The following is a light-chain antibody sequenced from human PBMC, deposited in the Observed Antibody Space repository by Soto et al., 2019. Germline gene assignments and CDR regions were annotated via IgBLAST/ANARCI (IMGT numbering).Light chain of an antibody. J-gene: IGKJ5*01. CDR3: QQYGSSIT. CDR1: QTVNSR. V-gene: IGKV3-11*01. CDR2: HTS. Sequence: EIVLTQSPATLSSSPGERATLSCRASQTVNSRLAWYQHKPGQAPRLLIYHTSNRATGIPARFSGSGSGTDFTLTISSLEPEDFAVYYCQQYGSSITFGQGTRLEIK.